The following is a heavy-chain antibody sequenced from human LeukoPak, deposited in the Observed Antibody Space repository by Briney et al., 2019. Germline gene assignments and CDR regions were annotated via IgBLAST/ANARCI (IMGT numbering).Heavy chain of an antibody. CDR3: ARSPWIFGVVASWDV. D-gene: IGHD3-3*01. J-gene: IGHJ6*04. CDR1: GGSISSGSYY. Sequence: SETLSLTCTVSGGSISSGSYYWSWIRQPAGKGLEWIGRIYTSGSTNYNPSLKSRVTISVDTSKNQFPLKLSSVTAADTAVYYCARSPWIFGVVASWDVWGKGTTVTVSS. V-gene: IGHV4-61*02. CDR2: IYTSGST.